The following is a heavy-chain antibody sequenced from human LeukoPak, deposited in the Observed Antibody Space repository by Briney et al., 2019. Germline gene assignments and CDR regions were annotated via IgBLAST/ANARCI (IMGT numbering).Heavy chain of an antibody. CDR3: ARHGGYYFDY. Sequence: SETLSLTCAVSGGSISSSNWWSWVRQPPGKGLEWIGEIYHSGSTNYNPSLKSRVTISVDTSKNQFSLRLSSLTAADTAVYYCARHGGYYFDYWGQGNLVTVSS. J-gene: IGHJ4*02. CDR2: IYHSGST. CDR1: GGSISSSNW. V-gene: IGHV4-4*02. D-gene: IGHD3-16*01.